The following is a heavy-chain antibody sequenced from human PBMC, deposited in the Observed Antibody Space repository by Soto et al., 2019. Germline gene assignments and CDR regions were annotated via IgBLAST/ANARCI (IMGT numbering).Heavy chain of an antibody. CDR1: GGSISSGGYY. Sequence: PSETLSLTCTVSGGSISSGGYYWSWIRQHPGKGLEWIGYIYYSGSTYYNPSLKSRVTISVDTSKNQFSLKLSSVTAADTAVYYCARDRLPSPTGYNWFDPWGQGTLVTVSS. CDR3: ARDRLPSPTGYNWFDP. J-gene: IGHJ5*02. D-gene: IGHD6-6*01. V-gene: IGHV4-31*03. CDR2: IYYSGST.